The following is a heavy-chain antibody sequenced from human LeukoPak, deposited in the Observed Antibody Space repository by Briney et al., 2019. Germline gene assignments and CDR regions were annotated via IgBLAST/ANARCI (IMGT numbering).Heavy chain of an antibody. V-gene: IGHV4-4*07. D-gene: IGHD6-13*01. CDR1: DDSSSSQY. J-gene: IGHJ4*02. CDR3: ARHSRSWYFDY. Sequence: SETLSLTCTVSDDSSSSQYWSWIRQAAGKGLEWIGRIYVSGSTNYNPSLKSRVTMSVDTSKKQFPLRLSAVTAADTAVYYCARHSRSWYFDYWGPGILVTVSS. CDR2: IYVSGST.